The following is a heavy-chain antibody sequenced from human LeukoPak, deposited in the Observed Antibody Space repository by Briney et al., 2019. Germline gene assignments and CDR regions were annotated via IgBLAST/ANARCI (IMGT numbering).Heavy chain of an antibody. J-gene: IGHJ4*02. CDR3: ARHRRIAVAGGVDY. Sequence: PSETLSLTCAVYGGSFSDYSWSWIRQPPGKGLEWIGEISHGGSTKYNPSLQSRVTMSIDTSKNQFSLKLSSVTAADTAVYYCARHRRIAVAGGVDYWGQGTLVTVSS. D-gene: IGHD6-19*01. V-gene: IGHV4-34*01. CDR1: GGSFSDYS. CDR2: ISHGGST.